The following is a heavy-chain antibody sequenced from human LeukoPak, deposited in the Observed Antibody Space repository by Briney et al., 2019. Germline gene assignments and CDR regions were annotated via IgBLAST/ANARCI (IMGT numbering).Heavy chain of an antibody. J-gene: IGHJ4*02. CDR2: ISYDGSNK. CDR1: GFTFSSYA. D-gene: IGHD5-24*01. CDR3: VRNRGWLQFDN. V-gene: IGHV3-30-3*01. Sequence: PGGSLRLSCAASGFTFSSYAMHWVRQAPGKGLEWVAVISYDGSNKYYADSVKGRFTISRDNAKNSLYLEMNGLRAEDTAMYYCVRNRGWLQFDNWGQGTLVTVSS.